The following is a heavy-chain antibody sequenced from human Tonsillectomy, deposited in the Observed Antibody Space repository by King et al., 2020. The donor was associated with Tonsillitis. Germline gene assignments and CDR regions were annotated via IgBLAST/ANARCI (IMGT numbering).Heavy chain of an antibody. J-gene: IGHJ6*04. D-gene: IGHD3-10*01. Sequence: VQLVESGGGLVKPGGSLRLSCAASGFTFSTYSMHWVRQAPGKGLEWVSSISSSGSHIFYADSGKGRFTISRANAENSLFLQMNSPRAEDTALYFCARTYGSGTYSYAGWGKGTTVTVSS. CDR3: ARTYGSGTYSYAG. CDR1: GFTFSTYS. CDR2: ISSSGSHI. V-gene: IGHV3-21*01.